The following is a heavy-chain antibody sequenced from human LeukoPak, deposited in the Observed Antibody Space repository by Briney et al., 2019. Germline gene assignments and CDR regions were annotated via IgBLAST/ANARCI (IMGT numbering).Heavy chain of an antibody. V-gene: IGHV3-21*01. D-gene: IGHD6-19*01. Sequence: GGSLRLSCAASGFLFRSYAMNWVRQAPGKGLEWVSSISSSSSYIYYADSVKGRFTISRDNAKNSLYLQMNSLRAEDTAVYYCASVKQWLSRVTNYWGQGTLVTVSS. CDR3: ASVKQWLSRVTNY. CDR1: GFLFRSYA. CDR2: ISSSSSYI. J-gene: IGHJ4*02.